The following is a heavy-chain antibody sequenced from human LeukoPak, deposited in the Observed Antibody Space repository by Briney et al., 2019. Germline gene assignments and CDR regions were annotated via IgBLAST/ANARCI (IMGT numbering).Heavy chain of an antibody. V-gene: IGHV1-2*02. D-gene: IGHD3-22*01. CDR3: AREGGDYDTSDLGY. Sequence: ASVKVSCKTSGYTFTGHYIHWVRQAPGQGLEWMGWIISDNGGPNYAQKFQGRVTMARDTSISTAYMELSRLRSDDTAVYYCAREGGDYDTSDLGYWGQGTLVTVSS. J-gene: IGHJ4*02. CDR2: IISDNGGP. CDR1: GYTFTGHY.